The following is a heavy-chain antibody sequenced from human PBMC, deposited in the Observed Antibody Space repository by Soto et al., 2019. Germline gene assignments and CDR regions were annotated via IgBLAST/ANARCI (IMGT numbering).Heavy chain of an antibody. CDR3: ARDKSLGQCSGGSCPYYNYFGMDV. CDR1: GGSVSSDNYY. V-gene: IGHV4-61*01. CDR2: VFHTGST. D-gene: IGHD2-15*01. J-gene: IGHJ6*02. Sequence: SETLSLTCTVSGGSVSSDNYYWSWIRQPPGKGLEWIGYVFHTGSTNYNPSLSSRVTISGDTTKNQFSLKLSSVTAADTAVYYCARDKSLGQCSGGSCPYYNYFGMDVWGQGTTVTVSS.